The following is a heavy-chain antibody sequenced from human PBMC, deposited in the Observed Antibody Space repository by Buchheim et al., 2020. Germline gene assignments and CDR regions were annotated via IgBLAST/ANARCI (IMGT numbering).Heavy chain of an antibody. D-gene: IGHD3-16*02. CDR1: GGSFSGYY. CDR3: ARGYRTSERWFDP. J-gene: IGHJ5*02. CDR2: INHSGST. Sequence: QVQLQQWGAGLLKPSETLSLTCAVYGGSFSGYYWSWIRQPPGKGLEWIGEINHSGSTNYNPSLKSRVTISVETSKKQVSLKLSSVTAADTAVYYCARGYRTSERWFDPWGQGTL. V-gene: IGHV4-34*01.